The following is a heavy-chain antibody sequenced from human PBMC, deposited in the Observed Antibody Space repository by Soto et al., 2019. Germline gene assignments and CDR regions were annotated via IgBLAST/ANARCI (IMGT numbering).Heavy chain of an antibody. D-gene: IGHD3-22*01. J-gene: IGHJ5*02. Sequence: QVQLVQSGAEVKKPGASVKVSCKASGYTFTSYGISWVRQALGQGLKWMGWISAYNGNTNYAQKLQGRVTMTTDTATSTAYIEMRSLRSYDTAVYYCAHFRPGDYYFDSSGYYNWFDPWGKGTLVTVSS. CDR2: ISAYNGNT. V-gene: IGHV1-18*01. CDR3: AHFRPGDYYFDSSGYYNWFDP. CDR1: GYTFTSYG.